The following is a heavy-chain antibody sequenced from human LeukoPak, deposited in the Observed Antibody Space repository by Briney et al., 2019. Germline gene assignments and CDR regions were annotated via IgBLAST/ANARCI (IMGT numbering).Heavy chain of an antibody. CDR3: ATLGGSGSYYKGNWFDP. CDR1: GYTFTSYY. CDR2: FDPEDGET. D-gene: IGHD3-10*01. Sequence: GASVKVSCKASGYTFTSYYMHWVRQAPGKGLEWMGGFDPEDGETIYAQKFQGRVTMTEDTSTDTAYMELSSLRSEDTAVYYCATLGGSGSYYKGNWFDPWGQGTLVTVSS. V-gene: IGHV1-24*01. J-gene: IGHJ5*02.